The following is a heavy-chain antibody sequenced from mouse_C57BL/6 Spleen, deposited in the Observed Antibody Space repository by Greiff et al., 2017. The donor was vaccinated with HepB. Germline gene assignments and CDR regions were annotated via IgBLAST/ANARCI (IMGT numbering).Heavy chain of an antibody. CDR3: LDSSGYGDY. D-gene: IGHD3-2*02. CDR1: GYAFSSSW. CDR2: IYPGDGDT. J-gene: IGHJ2*01. V-gene: IGHV1-82*01. Sequence: VQLQQSGPELVKPGASVKISCKASGYAFSSSWMNWVKQRPGKGLERIGRIYPGDGDTNYNGKFKGKATLTADKSSSTAYMQLSSLTSEDSAVYFCLDSSGYGDYWGQGTTLTVSS.